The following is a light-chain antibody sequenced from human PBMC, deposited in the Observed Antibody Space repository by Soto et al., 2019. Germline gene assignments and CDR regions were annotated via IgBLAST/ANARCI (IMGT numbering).Light chain of an antibody. CDR1: QYIGSA. CDR2: DAS. CDR3: QQYGGRPRT. V-gene: IGKV3-15*01. Sequence: EVVLTQSPATLSVSPGDRATLSCRASQYIGSAVAWYHQRSGQAPRLLIFDASIRVPTTPARFSGSVSGTEFTLTISSLESEDFAVYFGQQYGGRPRTFGQGTKVEIK. J-gene: IGKJ1*01.